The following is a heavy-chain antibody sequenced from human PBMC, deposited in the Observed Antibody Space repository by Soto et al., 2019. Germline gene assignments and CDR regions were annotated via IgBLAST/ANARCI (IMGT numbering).Heavy chain of an antibody. CDR2: FYYSGIT. V-gene: IGHV4-31*03. Sequence: TSETLSLTCTVSGGPIRRRGYYWSWIRHRPGEGLEWIGFFYYSGITDYNPSLRSRVTISADTSRNQVFLNMYSVTAADTAVYYCASSGGPEGDWFDPWGQGTLFTVS. CDR1: GGPIRRRGYY. J-gene: IGHJ5*02. D-gene: IGHD2-15*01. CDR3: ASSGGPEGDWFDP.